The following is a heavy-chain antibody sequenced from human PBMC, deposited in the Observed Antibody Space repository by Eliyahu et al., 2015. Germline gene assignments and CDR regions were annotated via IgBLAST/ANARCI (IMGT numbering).Heavy chain of an antibody. CDR1: XFXVSXXY. V-gene: IGHV3-53*02. CDR3: ARGGCSGGSCYPNWFDP. D-gene: IGHD2-15*01. J-gene: IGHJ5*02. CDR2: IYSGGST. Sequence: EVQLVETGGGLIQPGGSLRLSCAASXFXVSXXYMSWVRQAPGKGLEGGSVIYSGGSTYYADSVKGRFTISRDNSKNTLYLQMNSLRAEDTAVYYCARGGCSGGSCYPNWFDPWGQGTLVTVSS.